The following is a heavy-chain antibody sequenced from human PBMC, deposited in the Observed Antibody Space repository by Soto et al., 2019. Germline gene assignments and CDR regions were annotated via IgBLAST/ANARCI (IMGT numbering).Heavy chain of an antibody. Sequence: EVQLVESGGGLVQPGGSLRLSCAASGFTFSSYWMHWVRQAPGKGLVWVSRINSDGSSTSNADSVKGRLTISRDNAKNTLYLQMNSLGAEDTAVDYWAVAVAGPTAIGYWGQGTLVTVSS. D-gene: IGHD6-19*01. CDR1: GFTFSSYW. V-gene: IGHV3-74*01. J-gene: IGHJ4*02. CDR3: AVAVAGPTAIGY. CDR2: INSDGSST.